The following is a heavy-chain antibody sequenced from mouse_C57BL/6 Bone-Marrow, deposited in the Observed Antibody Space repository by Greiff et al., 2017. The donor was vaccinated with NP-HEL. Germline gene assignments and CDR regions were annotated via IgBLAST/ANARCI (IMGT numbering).Heavy chain of an antibody. Sequence: VQLQQSGAELARPGASVKMSCKASGYTFTSYTMHWVKQRPGQGLEWIGYINPSSGYTKYNQKFKDKATLTADKSSSTAYMQLSSLTSEDSAVYYCTLFTTVVATDYWGQGTTLTVSS. D-gene: IGHD1-1*01. CDR2: INPSSGYT. V-gene: IGHV1-4*01. CDR3: TLFTTVVATDY. J-gene: IGHJ2*01. CDR1: GYTFTSYT.